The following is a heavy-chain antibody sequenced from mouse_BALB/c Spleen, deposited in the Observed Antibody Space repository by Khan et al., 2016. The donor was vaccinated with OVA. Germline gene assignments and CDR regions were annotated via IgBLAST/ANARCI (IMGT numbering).Heavy chain of an antibody. Sequence: EVKLEESGPGLVKPSQSLSLTCTVTGYSITSDYAWDWIRQFPGNKLEWMGYISYGGSTSYNPSLKSRISITRDKSKNQFFLQLNSVTTEDTATYYCARKNYYGYAMDYWGQGTSVTVSS. D-gene: IGHD1-1*01. CDR1: GYSITSDYA. J-gene: IGHJ4*01. CDR3: ARKNYYGYAMDY. CDR2: ISYGGST. V-gene: IGHV3-2*02.